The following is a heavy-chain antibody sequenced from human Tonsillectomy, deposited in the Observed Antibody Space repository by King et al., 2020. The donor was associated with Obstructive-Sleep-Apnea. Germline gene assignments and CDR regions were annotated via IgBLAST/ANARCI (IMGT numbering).Heavy chain of an antibody. CDR2: IYYSGST. CDR1: GGSISSGGYY. CDR3: ARADGYNAQIDI. Sequence: VQLQESGPGLVKPSQTLSLTCTVSGGSISSGGYYWSWIRPHPGKGLEWIGDIYYSGSTYYNPSLKRRVTISVDTSKNQFSLKLSSVTAADTAVYYCARADGYNAQIDIWGQGTMVTVSS. V-gene: IGHV4-31*03. J-gene: IGHJ3*02. D-gene: IGHD5-24*01.